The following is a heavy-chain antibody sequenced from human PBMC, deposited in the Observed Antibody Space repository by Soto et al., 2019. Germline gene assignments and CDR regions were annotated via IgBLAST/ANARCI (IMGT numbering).Heavy chain of an antibody. CDR1: GQYIKSNFW. CDR2: IYYSGSA. Sequence: PSGTLSLTCLVSGQYIKSNFWWAWVRQSPGKDLEWIGEIYYSGSAIYKPSLKNRVTISLDTSKNQFSLKLSSVTAADTAVYYCARLSITMVRGLYYYYGMDVWGQGTTVTVSS. CDR3: ARLSITMVRGLYYYYGMDV. J-gene: IGHJ6*02. D-gene: IGHD3-10*01. V-gene: IGHV4-4*02.